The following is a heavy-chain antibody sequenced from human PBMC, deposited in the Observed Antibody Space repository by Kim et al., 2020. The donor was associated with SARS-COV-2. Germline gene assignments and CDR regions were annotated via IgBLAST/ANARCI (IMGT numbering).Heavy chain of an antibody. J-gene: IGHJ5*02. CDR3: TRSGGGWFDP. V-gene: IGHV3-49*02. CDR2: TT. D-gene: IGHD2-15*01. Sequence: TTEYAASVKGRFTISRDDSKSIAYLQMNSLKTEDTAVYYCTRSGGGWFDPWGQGTLVTVSS.